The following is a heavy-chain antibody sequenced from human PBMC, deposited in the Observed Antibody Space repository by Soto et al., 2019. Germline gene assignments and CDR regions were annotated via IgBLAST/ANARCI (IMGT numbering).Heavy chain of an antibody. Sequence: GSLRLSCAASGFTFSSYWMSWVRQAPGKGLEWVANIKQDGSEKYYVDSVKGRFTISRDNAKNSLYLQMNSLRAEDTAVYYCARFIAPWGVVAASWAPYYFDYWGQGTLVTVSS. CDR3: ARFIAPWGVVAASWAPYYFDY. D-gene: IGHD2-15*01. V-gene: IGHV3-7*01. CDR2: IKQDGSEK. J-gene: IGHJ4*02. CDR1: GFTFSSYW.